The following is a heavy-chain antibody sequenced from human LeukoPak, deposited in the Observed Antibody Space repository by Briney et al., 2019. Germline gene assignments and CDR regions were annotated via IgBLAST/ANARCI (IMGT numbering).Heavy chain of an antibody. CDR3: ARHTPIAALNY. V-gene: IGHV4-59*01. CDR1: GGSISSYC. D-gene: IGHD6-6*01. CDR2: IYYSGST. J-gene: IGHJ4*02. Sequence: SETLSLTCTVSGGSISSYCWSWIRQPPGKGLEWIGYIYYSGSTNYNPSLKSRVTISVDTSKNQFSLKLSSVTAADTAVYYCARHTPIAALNYWGQGTLVTVSS.